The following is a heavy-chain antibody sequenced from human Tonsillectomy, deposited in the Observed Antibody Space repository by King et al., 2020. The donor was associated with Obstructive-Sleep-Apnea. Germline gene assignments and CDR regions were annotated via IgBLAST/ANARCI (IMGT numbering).Heavy chain of an antibody. V-gene: IGHV4-34*01. D-gene: IGHD6-19*01. CDR1: GGSFSDYY. CDR3: ARGLIAVTDLDAFDI. J-gene: IGHJ3*02. CDR2: INHSGST. Sequence: VQLQQWGAGLLKPSETLSLTCAVYGGSFSDYYWSWIRQPPGKGLEWIGEINHSGSTNYNPSLKSRVTISVDTSKNQFSLKLTSVTAADTAVYYCARGLIAVTDLDAFDIWGQGTVVTVSS.